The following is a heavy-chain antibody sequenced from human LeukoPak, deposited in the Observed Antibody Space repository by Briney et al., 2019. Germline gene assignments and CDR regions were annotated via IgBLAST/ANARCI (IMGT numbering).Heavy chain of an antibody. D-gene: IGHD3-22*01. CDR2: INPNSGST. CDR1: GSTFTGYY. J-gene: IGHJ5*02. CDR3: ARDYYYDSSGYYSP. Sequence: ASVKVSCTASGSTFTGYYMHWVRQAPGQGLEWMGWINPNSGSTNYAQTFQGRVTMTRDTSISTAYMELSRLRSDDTAVYYCARDYYYDSSGYYSPWGQGTLVTVSS. V-gene: IGHV1-2*02.